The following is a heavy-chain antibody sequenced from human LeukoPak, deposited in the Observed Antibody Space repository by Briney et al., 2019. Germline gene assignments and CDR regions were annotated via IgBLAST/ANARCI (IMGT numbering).Heavy chain of an antibody. CDR3: ARAWYNWNLGY. D-gene: IGHD1-1*01. V-gene: IGHV3-30*04. CDR1: GGSFSAF. CDR2: ISYDGSNK. J-gene: IGHJ4*02. Sequence: LSLTCAVYGGSFSAFYWSWVRQAPGKGLEWVAVISYDGSNKYYADSVKGRFTISRDNSKNTLYLQMNSLRAEDTAVYYCARAWYNWNLGYWGQGTLVTVSS.